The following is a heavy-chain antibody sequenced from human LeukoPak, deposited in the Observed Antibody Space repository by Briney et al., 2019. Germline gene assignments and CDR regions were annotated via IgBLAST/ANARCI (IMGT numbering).Heavy chain of an antibody. J-gene: IGHJ2*01. CDR3: ARYLAAGYFDL. CDR2: IYYTGNT. CDR1: GGSIVRYY. D-gene: IGHD6-25*01. Sequence: PSETLSLTCSVSGGSIVRYYWSWIRQPPGKGLEWIGYIYYTGNTNYNPSLKSRLTISVDTSKNQFSLKLSSVTAAVTAVYYCARYLAAGYFDLWGRGTLVTVSP. V-gene: IGHV4-59*08.